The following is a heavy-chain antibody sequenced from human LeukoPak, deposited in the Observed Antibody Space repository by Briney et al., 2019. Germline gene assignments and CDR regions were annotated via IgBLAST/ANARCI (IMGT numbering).Heavy chain of an antibody. D-gene: IGHD3-3*01. CDR1: GFTFRSYW. CDR3: ARRFQNALRALSDDAFDV. J-gene: IGHJ3*01. V-gene: IGHV3-74*01. Sequence: GGSLRLSCATSGFTFRSYWMHWVRQAPGKGLVWVSRLNFDGSDTSYADSVKGRYTISRDNAKNTLYLQMNSLRAEDTAVYYCARRFQNALRALSDDAFDVWGQGTMVTVSS. CDR2: LNFDGSDT.